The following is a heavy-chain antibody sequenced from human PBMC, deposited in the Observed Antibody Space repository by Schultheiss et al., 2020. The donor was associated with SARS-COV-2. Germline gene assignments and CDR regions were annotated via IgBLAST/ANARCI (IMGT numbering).Heavy chain of an antibody. J-gene: IGHJ4*02. CDR3: ASFRPTMGGAKSF. CDR1: GFTFSSYG. D-gene: IGHD2-21*01. Sequence: GESLKISCAASGFTFSSYGMHWVRQAPGKGLEWVSGINGGGTNTYSADSVKGRFTISRDNSKNTLYLQMNNLRADDTAIYFCASFRPTMGGAKSFWGQGTLVTVSS. V-gene: IGHV3-23*01. CDR2: INGGGTNT.